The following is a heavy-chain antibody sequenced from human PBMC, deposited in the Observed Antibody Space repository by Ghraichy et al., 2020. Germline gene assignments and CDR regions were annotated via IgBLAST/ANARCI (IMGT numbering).Heavy chain of an antibody. V-gene: IGHV3-30*04. CDR1: GFTFTTYC. CDR3: SRSVAFGGAGAFDV. D-gene: IGHD2-21*01. Sequence: GESLNISCAASGFTFTTYCMHWVRQAPGKGLEWVAIISNDGSKTYYQESVRGRFTISRDNSKNTVYLEVNSLRVEDTALYYCSRSVAFGGAGAFDVWGLGTMVTVSP. CDR2: ISNDGSKT. J-gene: IGHJ3*01.